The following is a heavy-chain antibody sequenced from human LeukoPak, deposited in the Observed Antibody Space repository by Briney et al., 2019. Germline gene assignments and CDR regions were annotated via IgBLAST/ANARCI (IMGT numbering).Heavy chain of an antibody. V-gene: IGHV4-39*01. D-gene: IGHD6-25*01. CDR3: ARHLYSGYDRFDY. J-gene: IGHJ4*02. CDR1: VGSITSNSYY. CDR2: IYYSGRD. Sequence: PSETVSLTCSVSVGSITSNSYYWGWIRQPPGKGLEWIGSIYYSGRDFYNPSLKSPVTISVDPSKSPFSLQLTSVTAADTAVYYCARHLYSGYDRFDYWGPGSLVIVSS.